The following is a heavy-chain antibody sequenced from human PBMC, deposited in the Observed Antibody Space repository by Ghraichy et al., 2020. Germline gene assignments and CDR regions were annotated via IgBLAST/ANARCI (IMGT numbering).Heavy chain of an antibody. Sequence: SETLSLTCTVSGGSISSYYWSWIRQPPGKGLEWIGYIYYSGSTNYNPSLKSRVTISVDTSKNQFSLKLSSVTAADTAVYYCARERRQLWLRGNWFDPWGQGTLVTVSS. D-gene: IGHD5-18*01. CDR3: ARERRQLWLRGNWFDP. J-gene: IGHJ5*02. V-gene: IGHV4-59*01. CDR1: GGSISSYY. CDR2: IYYSGST.